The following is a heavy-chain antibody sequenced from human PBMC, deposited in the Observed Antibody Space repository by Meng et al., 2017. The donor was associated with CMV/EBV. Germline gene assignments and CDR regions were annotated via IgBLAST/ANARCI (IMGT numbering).Heavy chain of an antibody. CDR3: TREATLDRNYYWFDP. J-gene: IGHJ5*02. Sequence: FRFSNAWMSWVRQAPGKGLEWVGRIRSQTDGGTSDYPVSVKGRFTISRDDSKNKLYLQINSLETEDTAVYYCTREATLDRNYYWFDPWGQGTLVTVSS. CDR1: FRFSNAW. V-gene: IGHV3-15*01. CDR2: IRSQTDGGTS. D-gene: IGHD1-14*01.